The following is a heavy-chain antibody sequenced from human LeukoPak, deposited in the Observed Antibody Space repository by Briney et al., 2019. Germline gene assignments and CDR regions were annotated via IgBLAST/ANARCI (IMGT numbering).Heavy chain of an antibody. CDR3: ARDPVEWEQLLDY. Sequence: GGSLRLSCAASGFTFSTYSKNWVRQAPGKGLEWVSSISSNNRYIYYADSVKGRYTISRDNAKNSLYLQMNSLRVEDTAVYYCARDPVEWEQLLDYWGQGTLVTVSS. CDR2: ISSNNRYI. J-gene: IGHJ4*02. D-gene: IGHD1-26*01. V-gene: IGHV3-21*01. CDR1: GFTFSTYS.